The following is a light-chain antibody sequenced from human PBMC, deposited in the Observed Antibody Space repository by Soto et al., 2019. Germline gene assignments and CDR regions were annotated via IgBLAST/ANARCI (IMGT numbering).Light chain of an antibody. CDR1: SSNIGAGYD. CDR2: GNS. V-gene: IGLV1-40*01. J-gene: IGLJ1*01. Sequence: VLTQPPSVSGAPGQRVTISCTGSSSNIGAGYDVHWYQQLPGTAPKLLIYGNSNRPSGVPDRFSGSKSGTSASLAITGLQAEDEADYYCSSYTTSSTYVFGTGTKVTVL. CDR3: SSYTTSSTYV.